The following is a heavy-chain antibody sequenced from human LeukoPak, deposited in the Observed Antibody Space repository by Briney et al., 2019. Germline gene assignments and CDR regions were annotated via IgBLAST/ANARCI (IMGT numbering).Heavy chain of an antibody. Sequence: GGSLRLSCVASGFTFRNYAMTWVRQAPGKGLEWGSTISGSGDNTYYADSVQGRFTISRDKSKDTLFLQMNSLTAEDTAVYYCAKSAVAGWVRDFDSWGQGILVTVSS. CDR2: ISGSGDNT. CDR1: GFTFRNYA. V-gene: IGHV3-23*01. J-gene: IGHJ4*02. CDR3: AKSAVAGWVRDFDS. D-gene: IGHD6-19*01.